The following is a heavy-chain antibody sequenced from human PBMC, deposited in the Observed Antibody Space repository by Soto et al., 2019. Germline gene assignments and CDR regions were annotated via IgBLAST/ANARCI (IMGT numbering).Heavy chain of an antibody. CDR3: ARDLCRDVDCVSTICYYNWFDP. CDR1: GGTFSIYG. V-gene: IGHV1-69*12. CDR2: IIPIFGTP. D-gene: IGHD2-2*01. J-gene: IGHJ5*02. Sequence: QVQLVQSGAEVKKPGSSVKVSCKASGGTFSIYGISWVRQAPGQGLEWMGGIIPIFGTPNYAQKFQGRVTITADESTRTAYMELSSLRSEDTAIYYCARDLCRDVDCVSTICYYNWFDPWGKGTQVTVSS.